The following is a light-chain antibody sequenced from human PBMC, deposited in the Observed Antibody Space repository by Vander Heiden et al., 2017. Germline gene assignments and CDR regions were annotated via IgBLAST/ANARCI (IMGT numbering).Light chain of an antibody. J-gene: IGLJ3*02. CDR2: GDT. V-gene: IGLV1-40*01. CDR3: QSYDSSLSGWL. CDR1: NSHSEAGYA. Sequence: QSVLTQPPSVPGAPGQRVPISCTWSNSHSEAGYATHWYQQLPGTAPKLLISGDTYRPSGVPDRFTGSKSGTSATLAITGLQAEDEADYYCQSYDSSLSGWLFGGGTKLTVL.